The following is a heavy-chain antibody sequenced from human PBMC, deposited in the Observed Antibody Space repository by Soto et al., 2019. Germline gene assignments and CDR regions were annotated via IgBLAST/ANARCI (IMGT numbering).Heavy chain of an antibody. CDR3: AREMPTITSPYYYGMEV. J-gene: IGHJ6*02. D-gene: IGHD4-4*01. Sequence: GASVKVSCKASGYTFTSYDINRVRQATGQGVEWMGWGDPNSGNTGYGQKYQGRVTMTRNTYISTAYMELNSLRSEDTDVYYCAREMPTITSPYYYGMEVWGQGTTVTVSS. CDR2: GDPNSGNT. V-gene: IGHV1-8*01. CDR1: GYTFTSYD.